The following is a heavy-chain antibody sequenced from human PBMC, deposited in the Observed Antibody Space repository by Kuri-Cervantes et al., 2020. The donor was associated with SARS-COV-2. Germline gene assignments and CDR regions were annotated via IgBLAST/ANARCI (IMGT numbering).Heavy chain of an antibody. J-gene: IGHJ6*02. CDR1: GFTFSSYG. CDR3: ARCSGITGTDFYYYYGMDV. V-gene: IGHV3-33*01. Sequence: GESLKISCAASGFTFSSYGMHWVRQAPGKGLEWVAVIWYDGSNKYYADSVKGRFTISRDNSKNTLYLQMNSQRAEDTAVYYCARCSGITGTDFYYYYGMDVWGQGTTVTVSS. CDR2: IWYDGSNK. D-gene: IGHD1-7*01.